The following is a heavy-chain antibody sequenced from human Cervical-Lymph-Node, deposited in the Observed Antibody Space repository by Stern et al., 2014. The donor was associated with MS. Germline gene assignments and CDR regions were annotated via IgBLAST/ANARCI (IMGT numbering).Heavy chain of an antibody. D-gene: IGHD2-21*01. CDR1: GYTFTGFY. CDR2: INPNSGDT. CDR3: ARVFGADYSFY. Sequence: VQLVQSGAEVKKPGASVKVSCKASGYTFTGFYIHWMRQAPGQGLEWMGRINPNSGDTDFAQNFQGRVTMTRDTSINTAYMEVSRLISDDTAVYYCARVFGADYSFYWGQGTLVTVSS. J-gene: IGHJ4*02. V-gene: IGHV1-2*06.